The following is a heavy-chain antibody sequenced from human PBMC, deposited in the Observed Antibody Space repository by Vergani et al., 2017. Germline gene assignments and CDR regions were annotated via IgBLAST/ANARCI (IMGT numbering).Heavy chain of an antibody. CDR2: IYPGDSDT. J-gene: IGHJ6*02. CDR3: ARLPKPNNRPTNYYGMDV. D-gene: IGHD1-14*01. CDR1: GYSFTSYW. Sequence: EVQLVQSGAEVKKPGESLKISCKGSGYSFTSYWIGWVRQMPGKGLERMGIIYPGDSDTRYSPSFQGQVTISADKSISTAYLQWSSLKASDTAMYYCARLPKPNNRPTNYYGMDVWSQGSTVTVSS. V-gene: IGHV5-51*03.